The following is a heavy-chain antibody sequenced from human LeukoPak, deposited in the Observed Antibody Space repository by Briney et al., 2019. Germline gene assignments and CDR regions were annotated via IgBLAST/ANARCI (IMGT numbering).Heavy chain of an antibody. CDR1: GFTFSSYG. J-gene: IGHJ4*02. Sequence: GGSLRLSCAAPGFTFSSYGMHWVRQAPGKGLEWVAFIRYDGSNKYYADSVKGRFTISRDNSKNTLYLQMNSLRAEDTAVYYCAKGSGYSYGYDYFDYWGQGTLVTVSS. CDR3: AKGSGYSYGYDYFDY. D-gene: IGHD5-18*01. CDR2: IRYDGSNK. V-gene: IGHV3-30*02.